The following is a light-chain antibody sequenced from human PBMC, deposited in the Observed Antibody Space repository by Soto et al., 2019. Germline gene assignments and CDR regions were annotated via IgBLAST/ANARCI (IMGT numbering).Light chain of an antibody. J-gene: IGKJ1*01. CDR2: GAS. CDR3: QQYGSSPWT. CDR1: QSVSSSY. Sequence: EIVLTQTPATLSLSQGERATLSCRASQSVSSSYLAWYQQNPGQAPRLLIYGASSRATGIPYRFSGSGSGTDFTLTISRLEPEDFAVYYCQQYGSSPWTFGQGTKVDSK. V-gene: IGKV3-20*01.